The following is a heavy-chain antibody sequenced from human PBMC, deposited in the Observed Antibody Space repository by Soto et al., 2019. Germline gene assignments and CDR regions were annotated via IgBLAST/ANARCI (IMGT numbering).Heavy chain of an antibody. J-gene: IGHJ4*02. CDR1: GFSLRTSGVG. V-gene: IGHV2-5*02. CDR3: AHLTTGGFYLDY. D-gene: IGHD4-17*01. Sequence: QITLKESGPTLVKPTQTLTLTCTFSGFSLRTSGVGVGWIRQPPGKALEWLALIYWDDGKRYSPSLKSRLTITKDTSKNQVVLRMTNMDPVDRATYYCAHLTTGGFYLDYWGQGTLVTVSS. CDR2: IYWDDGK.